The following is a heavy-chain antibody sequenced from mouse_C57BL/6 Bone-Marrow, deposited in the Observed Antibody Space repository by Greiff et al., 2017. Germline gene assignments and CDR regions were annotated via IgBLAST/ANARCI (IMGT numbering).Heavy chain of an antibody. CDR1: GYTFTDYY. V-gene: IGHV1-76*01. CDR3: ARNYYGRDY. Sequence: VKLQQSGAELVRPGASVKLSCKASGYTFTDYYINWVKQRPGQGLEWIARIYPGSGNTYYNEKFKGKATLTAEKSSSTAYMQLSSLTSEDSAVYFCARNYYGRDYWGQGTTLTVSS. D-gene: IGHD1-1*01. J-gene: IGHJ2*01. CDR2: IYPGSGNT.